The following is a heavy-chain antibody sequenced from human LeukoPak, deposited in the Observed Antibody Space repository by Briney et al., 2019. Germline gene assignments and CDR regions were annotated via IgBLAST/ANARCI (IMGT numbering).Heavy chain of an antibody. CDR2: IYYRGTT. J-gene: IGHJ4*02. CDR3: ARAVSGSYYTSDYFDY. CDR1: RDSFSSDN. V-gene: IGHV4-59*08. Sequence: SETLSLTCTVSRDSFSSDNWNWIRQPPGKGLEWIGYIYYRGTTNYNPSLKSRVTISVDTSKNQFSLKLSSVTAADTAVYYCARAVSGSYYTSDYFDYWGQGTLVTVSS. D-gene: IGHD1-26*01.